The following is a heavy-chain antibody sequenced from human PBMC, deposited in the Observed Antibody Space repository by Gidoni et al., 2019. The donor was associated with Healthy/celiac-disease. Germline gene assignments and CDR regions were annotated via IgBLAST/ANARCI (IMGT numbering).Heavy chain of an antibody. CDR1: GFTFSSYG. CDR3: ARGGSWDYFDY. CDR2: IWYDGSNK. D-gene: IGHD1-26*01. V-gene: IGHV3-33*01. Sequence: QVQLVESGGGVVQPGRSLRLTWAASGFTFSSYGMHWVRQAPGKGLEWVSVIWYDGSNKHYADSVKGRFTISRDNSKTTLYLQMNSLRAEDTAVYYCARGGSWDYFDYWGQGTLVTVSS. J-gene: IGHJ4*02.